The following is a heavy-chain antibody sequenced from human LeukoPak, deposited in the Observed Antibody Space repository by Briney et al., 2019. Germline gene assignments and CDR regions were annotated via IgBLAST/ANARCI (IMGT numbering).Heavy chain of an antibody. CDR2: LTNNGANT. D-gene: IGHD2-15*01. V-gene: IGHV3-23*01. CDR3: AKGTLGSCIGPRCYPLDS. Sequence: GGSLRLSCAASGFTFSSYAMNWVRQAPEKGLEWISILTNNGANTWHADSVKGRFTISRDNSKNTLYLQMNSLRAEDTAIYYCAKGTLGSCIGPRCYPLDSWGQGTLVTVSS. CDR1: GFTFSSYA. J-gene: IGHJ4*02.